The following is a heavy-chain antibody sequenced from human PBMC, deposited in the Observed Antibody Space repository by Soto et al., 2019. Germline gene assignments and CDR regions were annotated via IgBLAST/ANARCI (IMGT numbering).Heavy chain of an antibody. CDR2: IYYTGDT. CDR3: ARDMRVFGGIDV. Sequence: SETLSLTCSVSGGSVTSYYWSWIRQPAGKGLEWIGRIYYTGDTKYSPSLQSRVTMSVDTPKNQVSLKLTSVTAADTAVYYCARDMRVFGGIDVWGQGTTVTVSS. D-gene: IGHD3-3*01. CDR1: GGSVTSYY. J-gene: IGHJ6*02. V-gene: IGHV4-4*07.